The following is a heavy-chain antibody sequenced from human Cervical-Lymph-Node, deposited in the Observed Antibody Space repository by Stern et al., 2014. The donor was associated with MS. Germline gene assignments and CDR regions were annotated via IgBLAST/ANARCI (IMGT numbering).Heavy chain of an antibody. CDR2: ISADSGNT. CDR1: GYTFTTYG. Sequence: QVQLVQSGTEVKKPGASVLVSCKASGYTFTTYGTTWVRQAPGQGLEWMGWISADSGNTKYAQKFQDRVTMTRDTTTGTAYMEVRSLRSEDTAVYYCARDKMHAFDYWGQGTQVTVPS. V-gene: IGHV1-18*01. CDR3: ARDKMHAFDY. D-gene: IGHD2-8*01. J-gene: IGHJ4*02.